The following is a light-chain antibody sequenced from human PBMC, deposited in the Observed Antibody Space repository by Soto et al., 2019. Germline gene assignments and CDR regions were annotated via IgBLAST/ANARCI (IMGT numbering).Light chain of an antibody. CDR1: QSVSSY. J-gene: IGKJ4*01. V-gene: IGKV3-11*01. CDR3: QQRSNWPPT. CDR2: DAS. Sequence: EIVLTQYPATLSLSPGERATLSRRASQSVSSYLAWYQQKPGQAPRLLIYDASNRATGIPARFSGSGSGTDFTLTISSLEPEDFAVYYCQQRSNWPPTFGGGTKVEIK.